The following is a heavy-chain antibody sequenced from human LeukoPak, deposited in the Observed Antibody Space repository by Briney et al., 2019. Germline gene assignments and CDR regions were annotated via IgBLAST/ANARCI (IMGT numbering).Heavy chain of an antibody. CDR1: GGSISSYY. V-gene: IGHV4-59*01. D-gene: IGHD5-18*01. CDR2: IYYSGST. Sequence: KPSETLSLTCTVSGGSISSYYWSWIRQPPGKGLEWIGYIYYSGSTNYNPSLKSRVTISVDTSKNQFSLKLSSVTAADTAVYYCARVRDTAIPIKYYYYMDVWGKGTTVTVSS. CDR3: ARVRDTAIPIKYYYYMDV. J-gene: IGHJ6*03.